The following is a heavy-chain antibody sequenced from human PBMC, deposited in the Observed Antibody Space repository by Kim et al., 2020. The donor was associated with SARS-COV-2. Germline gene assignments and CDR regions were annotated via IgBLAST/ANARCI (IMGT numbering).Heavy chain of an antibody. Sequence: DSVKGRVTISRDNAKNSLYLQMNSLGAEDTAVYYCARAVQLERLGGAFDIWGQGTMVTVSS. V-gene: IGHV3-21*01. CDR3: ARAVQLERLGGAFDI. J-gene: IGHJ3*02. D-gene: IGHD1-1*01.